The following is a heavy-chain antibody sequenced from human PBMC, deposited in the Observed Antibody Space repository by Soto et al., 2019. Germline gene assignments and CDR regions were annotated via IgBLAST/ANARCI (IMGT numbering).Heavy chain of an antibody. Sequence: GGSLRLSCAASGFDFSVDWMSWVRHAPGEGPEWVANIKFDGSEKQYVDSVKGRFTISRDNARNSVFLQMNRLRAGDTAVYYCVKDGGYCSSATCYSPRNHYFDAWGQGTLVTVSS. CDR2: IKFDGSEK. V-gene: IGHV3-7*03. CDR1: GFDFSVDW. D-gene: IGHD2-2*01. J-gene: IGHJ5*02. CDR3: VKDGGYCSSATCYSPRNHYFDA.